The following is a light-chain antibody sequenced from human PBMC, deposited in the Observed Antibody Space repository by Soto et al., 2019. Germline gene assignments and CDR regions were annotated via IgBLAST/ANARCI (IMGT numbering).Light chain of an antibody. Sequence: EIVLTQSPDTLSLSPGERATLSCRASQSISSTQLVWYQQKPGQAPTLLIFGASSRATGIPDRFSGSGSGTDFTLTISGLQPEDFAVYYCQQRSNSITFGQGTRLEIK. J-gene: IGKJ5*01. CDR1: QSISSTQ. CDR2: GAS. CDR3: QQRSNSIT. V-gene: IGKV3D-20*02.